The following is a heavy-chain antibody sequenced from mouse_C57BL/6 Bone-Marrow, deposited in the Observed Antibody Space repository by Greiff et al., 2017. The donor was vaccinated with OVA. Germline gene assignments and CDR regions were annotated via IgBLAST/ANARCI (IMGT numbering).Heavy chain of an antibody. Sequence: VQLQQPGADLVKPGASVKVSCKASGYTFTSYWMHWATQSPFQVLEWILSIHPSDSDTNYNQKFKGKATLTVDKSSSTAYMQLSSLTSEDSAVYYCAITAVGYFDVWGTGTTVTVSS. J-gene: IGHJ1*03. CDR1: GYTFTSYW. CDR2: IHPSDSDT. D-gene: IGHD3-1*01. CDR3: AITAVGYFDV. V-gene: IGHV1-74*01.